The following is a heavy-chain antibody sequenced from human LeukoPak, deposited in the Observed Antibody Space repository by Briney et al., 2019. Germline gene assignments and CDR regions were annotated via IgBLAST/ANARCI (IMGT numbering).Heavy chain of an antibody. CDR2: IKQDGSEK. CDR3: ARDPIVQQWLGPYYYYYGMDV. CDR1: GFTFSSYW. V-gene: IGHV3-7*01. D-gene: IGHD6-19*01. Sequence: PGGSLRLSCAASGFTFSSYWMSWVRQAPGKGLEWVANIKQDGSEKYYVDSVKGRFTISRDNAKNSLYLQMNSLRAEDTAVYYCARDPIVQQWLGPYYYYYGMDVWGQGTTVTVSS. J-gene: IGHJ6*02.